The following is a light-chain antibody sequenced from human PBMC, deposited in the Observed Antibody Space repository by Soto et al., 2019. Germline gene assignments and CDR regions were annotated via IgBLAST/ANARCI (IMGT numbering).Light chain of an antibody. CDR3: QHYGSSVFT. Sequence: EIVLTQSPATLSLSPGGRAALSCRASQSISADYLVWYQQKPGQAPRLLIYGGSSRATGIPDRFSGSGSGTGFTLTISRLAPEDVAVYYCQHYGSSVFTFGPGTKVDIK. V-gene: IGKV3-20*01. J-gene: IGKJ3*01. CDR1: QSISADY. CDR2: GGS.